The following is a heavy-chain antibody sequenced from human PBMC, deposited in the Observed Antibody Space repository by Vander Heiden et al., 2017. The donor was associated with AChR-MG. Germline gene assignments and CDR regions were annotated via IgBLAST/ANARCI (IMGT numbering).Heavy chain of an antibody. J-gene: IGHJ6*02. D-gene: IGHD4-17*01. V-gene: IGHV1-2*02. Sequence: QVQLVQSGAEVKKPGASVKVSCKASGYTFTGYSLHWVRQAPGQGLEWMGWINPNSGGTNYAQKFQGRVTMTRDTSISTAYMELSRLRSDDTAVYYCARDLGDYGGNNLYYYGMDVWGQGTTVTVSS. CDR1: GYTFTGYS. CDR2: INPNSGGT. CDR3: ARDLGDYGGNNLYYYGMDV.